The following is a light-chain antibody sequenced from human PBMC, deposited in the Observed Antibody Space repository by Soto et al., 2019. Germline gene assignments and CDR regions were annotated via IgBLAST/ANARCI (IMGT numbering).Light chain of an antibody. CDR3: QHCSNRVA. CDR2: EAS. J-gene: IGKJ4*01. Sequence: DIVFTQSPATPSLSPGGRATLSYTATQTIDTYLAWYQQKPGQAPRPLLYEASNRATGIPARLTGSGSETDFTLTIRSIAPEDFAVDHCQHCSNRVAFCGGTKVDIK. V-gene: IGKV3-11*01. CDR1: QTIDTY.